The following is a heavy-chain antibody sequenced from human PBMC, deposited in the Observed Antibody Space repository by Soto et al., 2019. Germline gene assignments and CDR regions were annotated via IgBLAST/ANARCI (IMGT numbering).Heavy chain of an antibody. V-gene: IGHV3-23*01. J-gene: IGHJ5*02. D-gene: IGHD3-3*01. CDR3: TIFGVVISRNWFDP. CDR2: ISGSGGST. CDR1: GFTFSSYA. Sequence: GGSLRLSCAASGFTFSSYAMSWVRQAPGKGLEWVSAISGSGGSTYYADSVKGRFTISRDNSKNTLYLQMNSLRAEDTAVYYCTIFGVVISRNWFDPWGQGTLVTVSS.